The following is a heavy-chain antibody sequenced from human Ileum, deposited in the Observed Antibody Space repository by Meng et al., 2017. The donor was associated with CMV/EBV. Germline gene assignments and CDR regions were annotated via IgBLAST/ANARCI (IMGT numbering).Heavy chain of an antibody. CDR2: TRNKARSYTT. Sequence: ISCAASGFTFSDHYMDWVRQAPGKGLEWVGRTRNKARSYTTEYAASVKGRFIISRDESENSLYLQMNSLKTEDTAVYYCGRVSYDSSGYHYLDYWGQGTLVTVSS. CDR3: GRVSYDSSGYHYLDY. J-gene: IGHJ4*02. CDR1: GFTFSDHY. D-gene: IGHD3-22*01. V-gene: IGHV3-72*01.